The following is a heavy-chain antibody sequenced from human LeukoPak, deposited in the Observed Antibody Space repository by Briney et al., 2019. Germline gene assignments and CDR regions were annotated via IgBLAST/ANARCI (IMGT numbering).Heavy chain of an antibody. CDR2: ISRTGTTM. CDR1: GFTFSNYE. CDR3: ARIMTTMTTSDY. J-gene: IGHJ4*02. Sequence: GGSLRLSCAASGFTFSNYEMNWVRQAPGKGLEWLSYISRTGTTMYYADSVKGRFTISRDNAKDSLYLQMNSLRAEDTAIYYRARIMTTMTTSDYWGQGTLVTVSS. V-gene: IGHV3-48*03. D-gene: IGHD4-17*01.